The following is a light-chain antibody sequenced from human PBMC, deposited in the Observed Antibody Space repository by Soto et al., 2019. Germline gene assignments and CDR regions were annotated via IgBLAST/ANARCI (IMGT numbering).Light chain of an antibody. CDR2: SNN. CDR1: SSNIERNT. J-gene: IGLJ2*01. V-gene: IGLV1-44*01. CDR3: AAWDDSLNGVV. Sequence: QSVLTQSPSASATPGQRVSISCSGSSSNIERNTVNWYQQLPGTAPKLLIYSNNQRPSGVPDRFSGSKSGTSASLAISGLQSEDEADYYCAAWDDSLNGVVFGGGTKLTVL.